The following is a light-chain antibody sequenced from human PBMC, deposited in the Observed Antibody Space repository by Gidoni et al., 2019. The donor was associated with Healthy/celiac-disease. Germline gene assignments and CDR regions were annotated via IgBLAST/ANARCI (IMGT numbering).Light chain of an antibody. CDR2: AAS. CDR3: QQYCSYPHT. J-gene: IGKJ4*01. CDR1: QGISSY. Sequence: AIRMTQSPSSFSAATGDRVTITCRASQGISSYLAWYQQKPGKAPKLLIYAASTLASGIPSRFSGSGSGTDFTLTISCLQSEDFATYYCQQYCSYPHTFGGGTKVEIK. V-gene: IGKV1-8*01.